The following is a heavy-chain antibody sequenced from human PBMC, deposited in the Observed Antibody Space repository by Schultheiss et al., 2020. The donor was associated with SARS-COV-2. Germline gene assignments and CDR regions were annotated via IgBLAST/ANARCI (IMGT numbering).Heavy chain of an antibody. V-gene: IGHV3-64*04. CDR3: AKEDTMVRGAMGSYYYYGMDV. Sequence: GGSLRLSCAASGFTFSSYAMHWVRQAPGKGLEYVSAISSNGGSTYYADSVKGRFTISRDNSKNTLYLQMNSLRAEDTAVYYCAKEDTMVRGAMGSYYYYGMDVWGQGTTVTVSS. CDR2: ISSNGGST. J-gene: IGHJ6*02. CDR1: GFTFSSYA. D-gene: IGHD3-10*01.